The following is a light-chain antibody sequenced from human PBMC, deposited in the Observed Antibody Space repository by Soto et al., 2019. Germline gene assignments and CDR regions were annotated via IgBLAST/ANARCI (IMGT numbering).Light chain of an antibody. V-gene: IGLV2-8*01. CDR2: EVT. CDR1: SSDVGGYNY. Sequence: QSALTQPPSASGSPGQSVTISCTGTSSDVGGYNYVSWYQQHQGKAPKLMIYEVTKRPSGVPDRFSGSKSGNTASLTVSGLQAEDEADYYCSSFGGSNNLVFGGGTQLTVL. CDR3: SSFGGSNNLV. J-gene: IGLJ3*02.